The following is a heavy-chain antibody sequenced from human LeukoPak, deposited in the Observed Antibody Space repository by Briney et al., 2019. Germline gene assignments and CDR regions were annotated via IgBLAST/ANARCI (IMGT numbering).Heavy chain of an antibody. D-gene: IGHD2-21*01. CDR2: IRYSGST. J-gene: IGHJ4*02. CDR1: GGSISTRNYY. V-gene: IGHV4-39*01. Sequence: PSETLSLTCTVSGGSISTRNYYWGWIRQPPGKGLEWIVSIRYSGSTYYNPSLRSRVTISVDTTKNQLSLKLASVTAADTAVYYRARQDCSAACYHFDYWGQGTLVTVSS. CDR3: ARQDCSAACYHFDY.